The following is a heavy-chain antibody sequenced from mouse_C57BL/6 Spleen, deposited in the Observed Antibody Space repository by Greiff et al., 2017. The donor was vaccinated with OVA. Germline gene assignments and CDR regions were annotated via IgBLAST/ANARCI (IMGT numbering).Heavy chain of an antibody. CDR2: IYPRSGNT. CDR3: ARKEPTAQATDY. V-gene: IGHV1-81*01. Sequence: VQLQESGAELARPGASVKLSCKASGYTFTSYGISWVKQRTGQGLEWIGEIYPRSGNTYYTEKFKGKATLTADKSSSTAYMELRSLTSEDSAVYFCARKEPTAQATDYWGQGTTLTVSS. D-gene: IGHD3-2*02. CDR1: GYTFTSYG. J-gene: IGHJ2*01.